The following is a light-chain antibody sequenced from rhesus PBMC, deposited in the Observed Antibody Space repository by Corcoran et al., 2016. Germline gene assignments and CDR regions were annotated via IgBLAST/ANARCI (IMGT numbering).Light chain of an antibody. CDR2: RAP. Sequence: DIQMTQSPSSLSASVGDRVTITCRASQGMSNWLAWYQQKPGKAPKLLIYRAPNLETGVPTRFRGSGSGTYFTLTISSLQPEVIAPSYCQQHDNSPFTFGPGTKLDIK. CDR3: QQHDNSPFT. V-gene: IGKV1-69*01. J-gene: IGKJ3*01. CDR1: QGMSNW.